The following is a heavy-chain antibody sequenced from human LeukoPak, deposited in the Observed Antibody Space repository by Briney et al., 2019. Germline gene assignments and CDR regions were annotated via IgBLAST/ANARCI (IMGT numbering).Heavy chain of an antibody. J-gene: IGHJ5*02. D-gene: IGHD6-19*01. Sequence: GGSLRLSCAASGFTFSSYEMNWVRQAPGKGLEWVSYISSGSSTIYYADSVKGRFTISRDNAKNSLYLQIYSLRAEDTAVYYCARDTRSGWSRPAWFDPWGQGTLVTVSS. V-gene: IGHV3-48*03. CDR2: ISSGSSTI. CDR1: GFTFSSYE. CDR3: ARDTRSGWSRPAWFDP.